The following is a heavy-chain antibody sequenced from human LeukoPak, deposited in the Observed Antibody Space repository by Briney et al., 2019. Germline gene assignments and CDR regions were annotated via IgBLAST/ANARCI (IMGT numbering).Heavy chain of an antibody. V-gene: IGHV3-21*01. J-gene: IGHJ4*02. D-gene: IGHD3-10*01. CDR1: GFTFSSYS. CDR2: ISSSSSYI. CDR3: ARAGVDYYGSGSHFDY. Sequence: PGGSLRLSCAASGFTFSSYSMNLVRQAPGKGLEWVSSISSSSSYIYYADSVKGRFTISRDNAKNSLYLQMNSLRAEDTAVYYCARAGVDYYGSGSHFDYWGQGTLVTVSS.